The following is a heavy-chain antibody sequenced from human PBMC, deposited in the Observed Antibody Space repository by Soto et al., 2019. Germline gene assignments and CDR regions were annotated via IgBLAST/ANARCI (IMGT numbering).Heavy chain of an antibody. CDR2: IYYSGST. V-gene: IGHV4-30-4*01. CDR3: ARDRELGPFDY. J-gene: IGHJ4*02. Sequence: PSETLSLTCTVSGGSISSGDYYWSWIRQPPGKGLEWIGYIYYSGSTYYNPSLKSRVTISVDTSKNQFSLKLGSVTAADTAVYYCARDRELGPFDYWGQGTLVTVSS. D-gene: IGHD3-3*02. CDR1: GGSISSGDYY.